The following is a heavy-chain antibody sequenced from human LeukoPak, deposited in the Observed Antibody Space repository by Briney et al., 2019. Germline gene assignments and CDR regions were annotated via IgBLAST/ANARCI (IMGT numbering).Heavy chain of an antibody. CDR2: IYYSGST. CDR1: GGSISSYY. Sequence: SETLSLTCTVSGGSISSYYWSWIRQPPGKGLEWIGNIYYSGSTNYNPSLKSRVTISVDTSKNQFSLKLSSVTAADTAVYYCARGYYDSSGYQDYWGQGTLVTVSS. CDR3: ARGYYDSSGYQDY. J-gene: IGHJ4*02. V-gene: IGHV4-59*12. D-gene: IGHD3-22*01.